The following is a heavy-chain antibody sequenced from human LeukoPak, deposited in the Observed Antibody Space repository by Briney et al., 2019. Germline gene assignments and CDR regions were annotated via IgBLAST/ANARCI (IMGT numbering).Heavy chain of an antibody. CDR1: GASISSSSYY. CDR2: IYYSGST. CDR3: ASLMTTVTRPDY. V-gene: IGHV4-39*01. Sequence: KPSETLSLTCTVSGASISSSSYYWGWIRQPPGKGLEWIGSIYYSGSTYYNPSLKSRVTISVDTSKNQFSLKLSSVTAADTAVYYCASLMTTVTRPDYWGQGTLVTVSS. J-gene: IGHJ4*02. D-gene: IGHD4-17*01.